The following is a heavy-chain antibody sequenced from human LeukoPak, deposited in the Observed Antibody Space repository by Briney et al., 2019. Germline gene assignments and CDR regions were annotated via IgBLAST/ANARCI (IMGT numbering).Heavy chain of an antibody. CDR3: ARVGCSGGTCYGNNWFDP. D-gene: IGHD2-15*01. CDR1: GFTFSSYW. CDR2: IKQDGSEK. Sequence: GGSLRLACAACGFTFSSYWMSWVRQAPGKGLEWLANIKQDGSEKYYVDSVKGRFTISRDNAKNSLYLQMNSLRAEDTAVYYCARVGCSGGTCYGNNWFDPWGQGTLVTVSS. J-gene: IGHJ5*02. V-gene: IGHV3-7*03.